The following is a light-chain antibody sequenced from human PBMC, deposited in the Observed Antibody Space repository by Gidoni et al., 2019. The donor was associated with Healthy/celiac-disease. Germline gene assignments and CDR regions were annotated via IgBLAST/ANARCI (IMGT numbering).Light chain of an antibody. V-gene: IGKV3-15*01. Sequence: IVMPPSPATLSVSPGERATLSCRASQSVSSNLAWYQQKPGQAPRLLIYGASTRATGITARFSGSGSGTEFTITISSLQSEDFAVYYCQQYNNWPPWTFGQGTKVEIK. J-gene: IGKJ1*01. CDR1: QSVSSN. CDR2: GAS. CDR3: QQYNNWPPWT.